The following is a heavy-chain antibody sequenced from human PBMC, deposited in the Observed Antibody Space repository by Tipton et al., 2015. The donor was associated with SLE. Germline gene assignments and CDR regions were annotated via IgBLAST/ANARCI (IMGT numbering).Heavy chain of an antibody. V-gene: IGHV4-39*01. CDR2: IYYSGST. Sequence: TLSLTCTVSGGSISSSSYYWGWIRQPPGKGLEWIGSIYYSGSTYYNPSLKSRVTISVDTSKNQFSLKLSSVTAADTAVYYCARHAYPTVYSSSSWWWEGYYFDYWGQGTLVTVSS. J-gene: IGHJ4*02. CDR1: GGSISSSSYY. D-gene: IGHD6-6*01. CDR3: ARHAYPTVYSSSSWWWEGYYFDY.